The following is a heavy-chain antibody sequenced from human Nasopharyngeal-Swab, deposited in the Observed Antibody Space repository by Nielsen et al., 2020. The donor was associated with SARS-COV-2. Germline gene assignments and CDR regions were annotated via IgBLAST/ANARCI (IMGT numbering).Heavy chain of an antibody. D-gene: IGHD6-19*01. CDR3: ATYSSGWYEGDFDY. CDR1: GGSISSNNYY. J-gene: IGHJ4*02. V-gene: IGHV4-39*01. CDR2: ISYSGRT. Sequence: SETLSLTCTGSGGSISSNNYYWGWIRQPPGKGLEWIGNISYSGRTYYNPSLKSRVTISVDTSKNQFSLKLISVTAADTAVYYCATYSSGWYEGDFDYWGQGTLVTVSS.